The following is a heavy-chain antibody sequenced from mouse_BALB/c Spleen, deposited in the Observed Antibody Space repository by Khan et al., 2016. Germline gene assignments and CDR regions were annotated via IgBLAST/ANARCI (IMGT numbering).Heavy chain of an antibody. D-gene: IGHD2-4*01. Sequence: EVQLQESGPGLVKPSQSLSLTCTVTGYSITSDYAWNWIRQFPGNKLEWMGYISYSGSTSYNPSLKSRISITRDTSKNQFFLQLNSVTTEDTATYXCARDMITTRYFDYWGQGTTLTVSS. J-gene: IGHJ2*01. CDR1: GYSITSDYA. CDR2: ISYSGST. V-gene: IGHV3-2*02. CDR3: ARDMITTRYFDY.